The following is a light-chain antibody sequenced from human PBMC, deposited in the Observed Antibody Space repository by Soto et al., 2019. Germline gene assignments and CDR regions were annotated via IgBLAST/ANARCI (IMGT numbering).Light chain of an antibody. V-gene: IGKV3-15*01. Sequence: IVMTQSPVTLSVSPGERVTLSCRASQSVSSNLAWYQQKPGQPPRLLIYAASTRATGVPARFSGSGAGTRLTLTISSLQSEDFAVYYCQQYNNWPLTFGGGTKVEVK. CDR3: QQYNNWPLT. J-gene: IGKJ4*01. CDR2: AAS. CDR1: QSVSSN.